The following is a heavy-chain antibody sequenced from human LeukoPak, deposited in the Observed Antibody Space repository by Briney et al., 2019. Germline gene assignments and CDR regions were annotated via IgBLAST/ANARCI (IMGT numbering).Heavy chain of an antibody. J-gene: IGHJ4*02. D-gene: IGHD3-3*01. Sequence: NPSETLSLTCTVSGGSISSSSYYWDWIRQPPGKGLEWIGSIYYSGTTYYNPSLKSRVTISVDTSKIQFSLKLSSVAATDTAVYFCARLRFDFWSGYTHPYFDYWGQGTLVTVSS. CDR2: IYYSGTT. CDR3: ARLRFDFWSGYTHPYFDY. CDR1: GGSISSSSYY. V-gene: IGHV4-39*01.